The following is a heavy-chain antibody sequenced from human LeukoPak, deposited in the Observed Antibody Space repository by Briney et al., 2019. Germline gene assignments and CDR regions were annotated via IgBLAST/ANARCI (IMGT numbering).Heavy chain of an antibody. Sequence: SETLSLTCAVYGGSFSGYYWSWIRQPPGKGLEWIGEINHSGSTNYNPSLKSRVTISVDTSKNQFSLKLSSVTAADTAVYYCARDSRYSGYGNFDYWGQGTLVTVSS. CDR1: GGSFSGYY. CDR3: ARDSRYSGYGNFDY. CDR2: INHSGST. V-gene: IGHV4-34*01. J-gene: IGHJ4*02. D-gene: IGHD5-12*01.